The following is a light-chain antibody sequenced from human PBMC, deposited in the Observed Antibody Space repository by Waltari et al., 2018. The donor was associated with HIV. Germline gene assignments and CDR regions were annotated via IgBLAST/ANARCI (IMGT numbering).Light chain of an antibody. Sequence: IQMTQSPSILSASVGDRLTITCRASQNVDSWLAWYQQRPGRAPKLLIYKASTLEYGVPARFTGSGSGTNFTLTINSLHPDDFATYYCQQYNSDFYTFGLGTRLDLK. V-gene: IGKV1-5*03. CDR2: KAS. CDR1: QNVDSW. J-gene: IGKJ2*01. CDR3: QQYNSDFYT.